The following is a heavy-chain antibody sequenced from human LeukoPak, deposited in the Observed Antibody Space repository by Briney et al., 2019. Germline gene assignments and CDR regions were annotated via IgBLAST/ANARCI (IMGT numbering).Heavy chain of an antibody. V-gene: IGHV5-51*01. J-gene: IGHJ4*02. CDR1: GYSFTSYW. CDR3: ARRGPHYDSPTDY. D-gene: IGHD3-3*01. CDR2: IYPGDSDT. Sequence: GESLKISCKGSGYSFTSYWIGWVRQMPGKGLEWMGIIYPGDSDTRYSPSFQGQVTISADKSISTAYLQWSSLKASDTATYYCARRGPHYDSPTDYWGQGTLVTVSS.